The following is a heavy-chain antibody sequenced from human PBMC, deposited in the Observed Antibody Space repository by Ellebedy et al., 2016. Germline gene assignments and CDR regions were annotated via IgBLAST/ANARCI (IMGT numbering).Heavy chain of an antibody. CDR3: TREQNWNYGYSWFDP. CDR1: GGSISSGTYS. CDR2: IYHSGNT. Sequence: LRLSCAVSGGSISSGTYSWTWIRQPPGKGLEWIGYIYHSGNTYYNPSLKSRVTISVDRSKNQFSLKLSSVTAADTAVYYCTREQNWNYGYSWFDPWGQGTLVTVSS. J-gene: IGHJ5*02. V-gene: IGHV4-30-2*01. D-gene: IGHD1-7*01.